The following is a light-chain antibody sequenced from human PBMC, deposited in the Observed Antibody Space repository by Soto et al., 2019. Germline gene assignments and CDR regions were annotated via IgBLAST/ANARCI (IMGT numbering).Light chain of an antibody. V-gene: IGKV1-5*01. CDR2: DAS. CDR1: QSMSSW. J-gene: IGKJ2*01. CDR3: QQYNSYSYT. Sequence: DIQMTQSPSTLSESVGDRVTITCRAWQSMSSWLAWYQQKPGKAPKLLIYDASSLESGVPSRFSGSGSGTEFTLTISSLQPDDFATYYCQQYNSYSYTFGQGTKLEIK.